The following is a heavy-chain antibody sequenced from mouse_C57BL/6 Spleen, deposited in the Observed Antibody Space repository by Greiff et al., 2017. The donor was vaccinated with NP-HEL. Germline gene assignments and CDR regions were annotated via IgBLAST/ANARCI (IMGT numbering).Heavy chain of an antibody. CDR3: ATVYSNPYYYAMDY. CDR2: IDPEDGET. D-gene: IGHD2-5*01. Sequence: VQLKQSGAELVKPGASVKLSCTASGFNIKDYYMHWVKQRTEQGLEWIGRIDPEDGETKYAPKFQGKATITADTSSNTAYLKLSSLTSEDTAVYYRATVYSNPYYYAMDYWGQGTSVTVSS. V-gene: IGHV14-2*01. CDR1: GFNIKDYY. J-gene: IGHJ4*01.